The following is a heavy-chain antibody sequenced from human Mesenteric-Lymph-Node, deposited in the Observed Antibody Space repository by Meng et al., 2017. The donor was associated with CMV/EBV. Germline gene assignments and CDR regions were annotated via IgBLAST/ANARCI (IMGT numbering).Heavy chain of an antibody. CDR3: AKDLFLHDITGCLSF. CDR2: IYSGGST. J-gene: IGHJ4*02. D-gene: IGHD3-22*01. V-gene: IGHV3-53*01. CDR1: GLTFGSFA. Sequence: GGSLRLSCAASGLTFGSFAMSWVRQAPGKGLEWVSVIYSGGSTYYADSVKGRFTISRDNSKNTLYLQMNSLRAEDTAVYYCAKDLFLHDITGCLSFWGQGTLVTVSS.